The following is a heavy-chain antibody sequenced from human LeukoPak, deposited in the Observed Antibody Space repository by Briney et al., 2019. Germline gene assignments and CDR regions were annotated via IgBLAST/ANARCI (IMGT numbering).Heavy chain of an antibody. Sequence: ASVKVSCRASGYTFTDYYMHWLRQAPGQGLEWMGWLNPNTLVTSYAQHFQGRVSMTWDTSISTGYMDLHSLTSDDTAVYYCARKDGGRDGMDVWGQGTTVTVSS. V-gene: IGHV1-2*02. CDR2: LNPNTLVT. J-gene: IGHJ6*02. CDR3: ARKDGGRDGMDV. CDR1: GYTFTDYY. D-gene: IGHD4-23*01.